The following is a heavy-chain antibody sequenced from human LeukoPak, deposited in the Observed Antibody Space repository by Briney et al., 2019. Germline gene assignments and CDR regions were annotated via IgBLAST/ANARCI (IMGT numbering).Heavy chain of an antibody. CDR3: ARGTPTKWFDP. V-gene: IGHV3-66*01. Sequence: HPGGSLRLSCAASGFTVSSNYMSWVRQAPGKGLEWVSLIFSGGSTYYADSVKGRFTIYRDNSKNTLYLQMNSLRAEDTAVYYCARGTPTKWFDPWGQGTLVTVSS. D-gene: IGHD5-24*01. CDR1: GFTVSSNY. CDR2: IFSGGST. J-gene: IGHJ5*02.